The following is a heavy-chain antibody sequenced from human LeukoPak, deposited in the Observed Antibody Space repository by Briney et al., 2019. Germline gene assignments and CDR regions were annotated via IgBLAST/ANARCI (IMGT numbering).Heavy chain of an antibody. D-gene: IGHD4-11*01. CDR3: ARDSYSNYVFYYYGMDV. V-gene: IGHV4-34*01. Sequence: PSETLSLTCTVSGGSISGYYWSWIRQPPGKGLEWVGEINHSGSTNYNPALKSRVTISVDTSENHFSLKLSSVTAADTAVYYCARDSYSNYVFYYYGMDVWGQGTTVTVSS. CDR1: GGSISGYY. J-gene: IGHJ6*02. CDR2: INHSGST.